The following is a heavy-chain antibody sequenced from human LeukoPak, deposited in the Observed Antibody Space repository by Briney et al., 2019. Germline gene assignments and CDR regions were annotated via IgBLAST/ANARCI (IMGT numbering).Heavy chain of an antibody. V-gene: IGHV1-18*01. D-gene: IGHD2-21*02. Sequence: GASVKVSCKASGYTFKNYGISWVRQAPGQGLEWMGRISAYNGNTNYAQKVQGRVTMTTDTSTSTAYMELWSLRSDDTALYYCARDSADCSGGDCYSAEYFQHWGQGTLVTVSS. J-gene: IGHJ1*01. CDR3: ARDSADCSGGDCYSAEYFQH. CDR2: ISAYNGNT. CDR1: GYTFKNYG.